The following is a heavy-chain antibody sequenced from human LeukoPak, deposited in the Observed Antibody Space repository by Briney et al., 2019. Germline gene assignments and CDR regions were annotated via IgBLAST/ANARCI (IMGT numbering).Heavy chain of an antibody. CDR3: ARAARPGGRQSYYYYYMDV. V-gene: IGHV1-18*01. CDR1: GYTFTSYG. CDR2: ISAYNGNT. Sequence: GASVKVSCKASGYTFTSYGISWVRQAPGQGLEWMGWISAYNGNTNYAQKLQGRVTMTTDTSTSTAYMELRSLRSDDTAVYYCARAARPGGRQSYYYYYMDVWGKGTTVTVSS. J-gene: IGHJ6*03. D-gene: IGHD1-14*01.